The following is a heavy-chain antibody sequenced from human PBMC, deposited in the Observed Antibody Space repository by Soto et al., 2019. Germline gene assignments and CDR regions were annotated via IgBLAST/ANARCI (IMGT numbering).Heavy chain of an antibody. Sequence: ASVKVSCKVSRYTLTEVPIHWVRRAPGKGLEWMGGLDPEDGEIIYAQKFQGRVTVTEETSTDTAYMELSSLTSEDTAVYYCATRFIAGRGAFDIWGQGTMVTVS. V-gene: IGHV1-24*01. J-gene: IGHJ3*02. CDR3: ATRFIAGRGAFDI. D-gene: IGHD6-13*01. CDR1: RYTLTEVP. CDR2: LDPEDGEI.